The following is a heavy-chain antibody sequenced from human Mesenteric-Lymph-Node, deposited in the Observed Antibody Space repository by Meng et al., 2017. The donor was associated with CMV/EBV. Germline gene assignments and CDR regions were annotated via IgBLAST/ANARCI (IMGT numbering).Heavy chain of an antibody. CDR1: GFTFSHYW. D-gene: IGHD3-10*01. V-gene: IGHV3-7*01. Sequence: GGSLRLSCAASGFTFSHYWMSWVRQAPGKGLEWVANINQDGSEKYYVDSVKGRFTISRDNAKNSLYLQVNSLRAEDTAVYYCAREGAFRYGSGSYSYFFDYWGQGTLVTVSS. J-gene: IGHJ4*02. CDR3: AREGAFRYGSGSYSYFFDY. CDR2: INQDGSEK.